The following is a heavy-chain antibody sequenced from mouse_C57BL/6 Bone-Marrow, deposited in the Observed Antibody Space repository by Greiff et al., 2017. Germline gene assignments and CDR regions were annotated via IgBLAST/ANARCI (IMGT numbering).Heavy chain of an antibody. CDR3: ARAGYYGSRYFDV. V-gene: IGHV1-26*01. CDR2: INPNNGGT. D-gene: IGHD1-1*01. CDR1: GYTFTDYY. Sequence: VQLQQSGPELVKPGASVKISCKASGYTFTDYYMNWVKQSHGKSLEWIGDINPNNGGTSYNQKFKGKATLTVDKSSSTANMELRSLTSECSAVYYCARAGYYGSRYFDVWGTGTTVTVSS. J-gene: IGHJ1*03.